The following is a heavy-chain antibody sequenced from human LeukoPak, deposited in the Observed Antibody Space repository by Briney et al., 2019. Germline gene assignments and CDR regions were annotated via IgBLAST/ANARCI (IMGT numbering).Heavy chain of an antibody. J-gene: IGHJ4*02. Sequence: GGSLRLSCTTSGFTFGDYVVSWFRQAPGKGLEWVGFIRSKPYGGTTEYAASVKGRFTISRDDSKSIAYLQMNSLKTENTAVYYCTRGSDSIFGVARDGFDYWGQGTLVTVSS. D-gene: IGHD3-3*01. V-gene: IGHV3-49*03. CDR3: TRGSDSIFGVARDGFDY. CDR2: IRSKPYGGTT. CDR1: GFTFGDYV.